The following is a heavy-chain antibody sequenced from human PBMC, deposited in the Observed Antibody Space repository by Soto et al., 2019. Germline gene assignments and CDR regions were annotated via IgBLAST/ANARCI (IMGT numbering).Heavy chain of an antibody. CDR1: GGSISSSSYY. Sequence: PSETLSLTCTVSGGSISSSSYYWGWIRQPPGKGLEWIGSIYYSGSTYYNPSLKSRVTISVDTSKNQFSLKLSSVTAADTAVYYCARTIFGVVRGKYYYYMDVWGKGTTVTVSS. V-gene: IGHV4-39*01. D-gene: IGHD3-3*01. J-gene: IGHJ6*03. CDR3: ARTIFGVVRGKYYYYMDV. CDR2: IYYSGST.